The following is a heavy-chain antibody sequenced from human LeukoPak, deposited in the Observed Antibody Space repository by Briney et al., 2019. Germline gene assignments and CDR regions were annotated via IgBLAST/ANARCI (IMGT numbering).Heavy chain of an antibody. CDR1: GFTFSSYA. J-gene: IGHJ4*02. V-gene: IGHV3-30*04. CDR2: ISYDGSDK. CDR3: AKRGAEVGATVAPGDC. Sequence: GGSLRLSCAASGFTFSSYAMYWVRQAPGKGLEWVAVISYDGSDKFYADSVKGRFTISRDTSKNTLYLQMNSLRAEDTAIYYCAKRGAEVGATVAPGDCWGQGTLVTVSS. D-gene: IGHD1-26*01.